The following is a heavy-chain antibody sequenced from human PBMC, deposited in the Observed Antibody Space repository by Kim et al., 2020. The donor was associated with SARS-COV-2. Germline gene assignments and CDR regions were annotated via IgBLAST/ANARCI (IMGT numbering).Heavy chain of an antibody. J-gene: IGHJ6*02. CDR2: IWYDGSNK. D-gene: IGHD3-10*01. CDR3: AKVGYGSVFYGMDV. Sequence: GGSLRLSCAASGFTFSSYGMHWVRQAPGKGLEWVAVIWYDGSNKYYADSVKGRFTISRDNSKNTLYLQMNSLRAEDTAVYYCAKVGYGSVFYGMDVWGQGTTVTVSS. V-gene: IGHV3-33*06. CDR1: GFTFSSYG.